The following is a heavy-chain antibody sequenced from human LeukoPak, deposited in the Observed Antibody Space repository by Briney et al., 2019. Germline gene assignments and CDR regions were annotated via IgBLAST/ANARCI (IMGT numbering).Heavy chain of an antibody. V-gene: IGHV3-7*01. D-gene: IGHD3-16*01. CDR2: IKQDGSER. CDR1: GFSFSGYR. J-gene: IGHJ3*02. Sequence: PGGSLRLSCAASGFSFSGYRMSWVRQAPGKGLEWVANIKQDGSERYYVDSVKGRFTISRDNAKNSLFLQMNSLRAEDTAVYYCARDRITYVPVLFDIWGQGTMVTVSS. CDR3: ARDRITYVPVLFDI.